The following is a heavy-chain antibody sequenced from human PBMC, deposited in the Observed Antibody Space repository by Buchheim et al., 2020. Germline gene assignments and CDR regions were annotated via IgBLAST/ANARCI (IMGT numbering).Heavy chain of an antibody. J-gene: IGHJ6*02. CDR1: GGSISSYY. V-gene: IGHV4-59*01. CDR3: ARAPADFWSGYMSPYGMDV. Sequence: QVQLQESGPGLVKPSETLSLTCTVSGGSISSYYWSWIRQPPGKGLEWIGYIYYSGSTNYNPSLKSRVTISVDTSKNQFSLQLSSVTAADTAVYYCARAPADFWSGYMSPYGMDVWGQGTT. CDR2: IYYSGST. D-gene: IGHD3-3*01.